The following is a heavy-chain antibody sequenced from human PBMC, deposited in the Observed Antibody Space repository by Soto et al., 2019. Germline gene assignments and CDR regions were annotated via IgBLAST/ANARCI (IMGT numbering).Heavy chain of an antibody. CDR3: ANLLNVAAGGTPHYYCLDV. CDR1: GFSLSVYP. V-gene: IGHV3-30*04. CDR2: ISFDGSKT. J-gene: IGHJ6*02. Sequence: VQLVESGGGVVRPGGALRLSCAASGFSLSVYPMNWVRQAPVKGLAWVAFISFDGSKTYYSDSVKGRFTISRDHSTNTVSLQMNSLRPGDAAVYHCANLLNVAAGGTPHYYCLDVWGQGTTVTVS. D-gene: IGHD6-13*01.